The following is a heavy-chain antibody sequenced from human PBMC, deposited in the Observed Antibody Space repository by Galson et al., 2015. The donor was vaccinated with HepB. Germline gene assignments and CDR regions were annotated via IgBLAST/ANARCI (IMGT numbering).Heavy chain of an antibody. D-gene: IGHD5-18*01. Sequence: SVKVSCKASGYTFTGYYMHWVRQAPGQGLEWMGRINPNTGGTNSVQKFPGKVTMTRDTSITKDYMELSSLKSDDTAFYFCASPGRDTANRFVNYWGQGTLVTVSS. CDR3: ASPGRDTANRFVNY. V-gene: IGHV1-2*06. CDR2: INPNTGGT. J-gene: IGHJ4*02. CDR1: GYTFTGYY.